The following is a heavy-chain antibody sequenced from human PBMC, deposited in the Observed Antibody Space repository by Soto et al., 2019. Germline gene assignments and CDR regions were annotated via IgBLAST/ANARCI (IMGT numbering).Heavy chain of an antibody. CDR1: GFTFSSYG. CDR3: ARDTERQDYGDYFWFRY. D-gene: IGHD4-17*01. Sequence: GGSLRLSCAASGFTFSSYGMHWVRQAPGKGLEWVAVIWYDGSNKYYADSVKGRFTISRDNSKNTLYLQMNSLRAEDTAVYYCARDTERQDYGDYFWFRYWGQGTLVTVSS. CDR2: IWYDGSNK. J-gene: IGHJ4*02. V-gene: IGHV3-33*01.